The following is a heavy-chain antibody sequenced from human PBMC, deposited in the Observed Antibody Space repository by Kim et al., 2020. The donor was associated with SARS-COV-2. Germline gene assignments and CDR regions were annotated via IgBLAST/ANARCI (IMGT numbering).Heavy chain of an antibody. J-gene: IGHJ4*01. Sequence: GGSLRLSCAASGFTFNYHAMNWVRQAPGKGLEWVSVISGSGGSTYYADSVKGRFTISRDNSKNTVYLQMNSLRAEDAAVYYCAKGYYDSGNYYTLDFWG. CDR2: ISGSGGST. CDR3: AKGYYDSGNYYTLDF. V-gene: IGHV3-23*01. CDR1: GFTFNYHA. D-gene: IGHD3-10*01.